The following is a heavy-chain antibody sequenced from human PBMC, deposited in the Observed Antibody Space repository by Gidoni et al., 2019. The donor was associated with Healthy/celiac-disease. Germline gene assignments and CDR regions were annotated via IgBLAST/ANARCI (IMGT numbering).Heavy chain of an antibody. CDR3: TYCSGGSCYFDY. J-gene: IGHJ4*02. Sequence: EVQLVQSGAEVKKPGESLRISCKGSGYSFTSYWISWVRQMPGKGLEWMGRIDPSDSYTNYSPSFQGHVTISADKSISTAYLQWSSLKASDTAMYYCTYCSGGSCYFDYWGQGTLVTVSS. CDR1: GYSFTSYW. V-gene: IGHV5-10-1*03. D-gene: IGHD2-15*01. CDR2: IDPSDSYT.